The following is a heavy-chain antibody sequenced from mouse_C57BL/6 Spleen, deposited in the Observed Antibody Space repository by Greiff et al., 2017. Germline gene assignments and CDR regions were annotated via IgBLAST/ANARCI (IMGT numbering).Heavy chain of an antibody. V-gene: IGHV1-15*01. CDR1: GYTFTDYE. D-gene: IGHD2-2*01. CDR2: IDPETGGT. J-gene: IGHJ3*01. Sequence: QVQLQQSGAELVRPGASVTLSCKASGYTFTDYEMHWVKQTPVHGLEWIGAIDPETGGTAYNQKFKGKAILTADKSSSTAYMELRSLTSEDSAVYYCTPDGYEGAWFAYWGQGTLVTVSA. CDR3: TPDGYEGAWFAY.